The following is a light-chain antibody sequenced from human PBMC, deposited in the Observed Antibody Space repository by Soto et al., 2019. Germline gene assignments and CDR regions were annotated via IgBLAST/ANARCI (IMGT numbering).Light chain of an antibody. Sequence: DIQMTQSPSSLSAPVGDRVIITCRTSQSISNYLNWYQHKPGKAPKVLISAASNLQSGVPSRFSGSGSGTVFTLTISSLQPEDFANYFCQQSYTLSPLTFGGGTKVDIX. J-gene: IGKJ4*01. CDR2: AAS. CDR1: QSISNY. V-gene: IGKV1-39*01. CDR3: QQSYTLSPLT.